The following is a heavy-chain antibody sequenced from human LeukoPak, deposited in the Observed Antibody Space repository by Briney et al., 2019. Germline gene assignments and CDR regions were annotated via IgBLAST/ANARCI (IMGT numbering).Heavy chain of an antibody. V-gene: IGHV3-7*01. Sequence: GGSLRLSCAASGFTFSSYSMSWVRQAPGKGLEWVANIKQDGSEKYYVDSVKGRFTISRDNAKNSLYLQMNSLRAEDTAVYYCARDLYSSSSGFDYWGQGTLVTVSS. CDR2: IKQDGSEK. CDR1: GFTFSSYS. CDR3: ARDLYSSSSGFDY. D-gene: IGHD6-6*01. J-gene: IGHJ4*02.